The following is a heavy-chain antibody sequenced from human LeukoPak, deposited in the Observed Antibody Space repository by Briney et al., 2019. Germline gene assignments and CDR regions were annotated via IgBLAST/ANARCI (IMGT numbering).Heavy chain of an antibody. Sequence: SETLPLTCTVSGGSISSYYWSWIRQPPGKGLEWIGYIYYSGSTNYNPSLKSRVTISVDTSKNQFSLKLSSVTAADTAVYYCARATKYYDYVWGSYRLYYFDYWGQGTLVTVSS. CDR2: IYYSGST. D-gene: IGHD3-16*02. CDR3: ARATKYYDYVWGSYRLYYFDY. CDR1: GGSISSYY. V-gene: IGHV4-59*01. J-gene: IGHJ4*02.